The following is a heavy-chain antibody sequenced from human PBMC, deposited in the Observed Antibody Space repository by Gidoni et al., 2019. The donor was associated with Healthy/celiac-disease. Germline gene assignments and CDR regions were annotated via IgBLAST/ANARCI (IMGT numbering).Heavy chain of an antibody. CDR2: IYHSVST. V-gene: IGHV4-30-2*01. D-gene: IGHD3-22*01. CDR1: GGPITSGGSS. CDR3: ARGVEYYDSSGPPTPGLFDY. J-gene: IGHJ4*02. Sequence: QLQLQASGSGLVKPPHTLSLNCAVSGGPITSGGSSARWSRQPPGKGQQWIGYIYHSVSTYYNPSLKSRVTISVDRSKNQFSLKLSSVTAADTAVYYCARGVEYYDSSGPPTPGLFDYWGQGTLVTVSS.